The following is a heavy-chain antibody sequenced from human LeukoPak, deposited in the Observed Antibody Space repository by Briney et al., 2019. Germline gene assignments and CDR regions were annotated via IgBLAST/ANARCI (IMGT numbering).Heavy chain of an antibody. V-gene: IGHV3-66*01. D-gene: IGHD3-10*02. Sequence: PGGSLRLSCAASGFTVRTNYMSWVRQAPGKGLEWVSFIYRDDSPYYADSVKGRFTISRDNAKNSLYLQMNSLRAEDTAVYYCAELGITMIGGVWGKGTTVTISS. J-gene: IGHJ6*04. CDR2: IYRDDSP. CDR3: AELGITMIGGV. CDR1: GFTVRTNY.